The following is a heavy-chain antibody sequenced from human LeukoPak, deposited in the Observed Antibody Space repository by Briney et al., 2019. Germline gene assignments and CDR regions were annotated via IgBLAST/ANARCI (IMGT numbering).Heavy chain of an antibody. V-gene: IGHV3-23*01. D-gene: IGHD3-22*01. CDR2: ISGSGGST. Sequence: GGSLRLSCAASGFTFSSYAMSWVRQAPGKGLEWVSAISGSGGSTYYADSVKGRFTISRDNSKNTLYLQMNSLRAEDTAVYHCAKPYYYDSSGYYPFDYWGQGTLVTVSS. CDR1: GFTFSSYA. CDR3: AKPYYYDSSGYYPFDY. J-gene: IGHJ4*02.